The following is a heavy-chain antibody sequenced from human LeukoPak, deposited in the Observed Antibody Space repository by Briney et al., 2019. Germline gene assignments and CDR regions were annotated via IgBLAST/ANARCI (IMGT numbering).Heavy chain of an antibody. CDR2: VSYSGTT. Sequence: SETLSLTCTVSGGSISSSRHNWGWIRQPPGKGLEWIGSVSYSGTTDYNPSFKTRVTLSVDTSKNQFSLKLTSVTAADTAIYYCARQIIAVDEDVFDFWGQGTMFTVSS. D-gene: IGHD6-19*01. CDR3: ARQIIAVDEDVFDF. J-gene: IGHJ3*01. V-gene: IGHV4-39*01. CDR1: GGSISSSRHN.